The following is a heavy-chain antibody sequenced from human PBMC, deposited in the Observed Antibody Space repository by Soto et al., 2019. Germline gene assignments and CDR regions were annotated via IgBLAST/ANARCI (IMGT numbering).Heavy chain of an antibody. CDR3: ASSYSSSWFLYI. J-gene: IGHJ3*02. D-gene: IGHD6-13*01. V-gene: IGHV3-23*01. Sequence: GGSLILSCAASGFTFSSYAMSWVRQAPGKGLEWVSAISGSGGSTYYADSVKGRFTISRDNSKNTLYLQMNSLRAEDTAVYYCASSYSSSWFLYIWGQGTMVTVSS. CDR1: GFTFSSYA. CDR2: ISGSGGST.